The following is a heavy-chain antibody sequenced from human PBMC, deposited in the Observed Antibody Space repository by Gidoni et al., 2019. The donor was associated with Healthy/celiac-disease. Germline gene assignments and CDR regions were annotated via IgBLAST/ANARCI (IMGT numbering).Heavy chain of an antibody. Sequence: QVQLVQSGAEVKKPGSSVKVSCKASGGTFSSYAISWVRQAPGQGLEWMGGIIPIFGTANYAQKFQGRVTITADESTSTAYMELSSLRSEDTAVYYCARASVDILTGYYIPGGGSDAFDIWGQGTMVTVSS. CDR1: GGTFSSYA. CDR3: ARASVDILTGYYIPGGGSDAFDI. J-gene: IGHJ3*02. V-gene: IGHV1-69*01. CDR2: IIPIFGTA. D-gene: IGHD3-9*01.